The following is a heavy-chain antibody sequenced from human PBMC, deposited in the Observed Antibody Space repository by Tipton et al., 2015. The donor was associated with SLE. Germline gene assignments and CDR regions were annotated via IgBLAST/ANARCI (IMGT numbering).Heavy chain of an antibody. Sequence: TLSLTCAVYGGSFSGYYWSWIRQPPGKGLEWIGSIYYSGSTYYNPSLKSRVTISVDTSKNQFSLKLSSVTAADTAVYYCARLAAGGYYDSSGSGYFDYWGQGTLVTVSS. CDR2: IYYSGST. CDR1: GGSFSGYY. J-gene: IGHJ4*02. D-gene: IGHD3-22*01. V-gene: IGHV4-34*01. CDR3: ARLAAGGYYDSSGSGYFDY.